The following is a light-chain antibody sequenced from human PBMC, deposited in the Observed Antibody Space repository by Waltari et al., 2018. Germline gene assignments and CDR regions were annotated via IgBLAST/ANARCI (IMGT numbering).Light chain of an antibody. V-gene: IGKV3-15*01. Sequence: EIVMTQSPATLSVSPEERGTLSCRASQSVSSNLAWYQQKHGRAPRALIYAAPTRATGIPARFSGSGSGTEFTLTISSLQSEDFAVYYCQQYNNWPPMYTFGQGTKLEIK. CDR3: QQYNNWPPMYT. CDR1: QSVSSN. J-gene: IGKJ2*01. CDR2: AAP.